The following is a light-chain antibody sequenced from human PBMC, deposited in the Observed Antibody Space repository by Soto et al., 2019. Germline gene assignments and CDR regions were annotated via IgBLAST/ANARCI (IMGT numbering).Light chain of an antibody. J-gene: IGKJ4*01. CDR2: GAS. V-gene: IGKV3-20*01. CDR3: QQYDSSPPI. CDR1: QSVSSSY. Sequence: EIVLTQSPGTLSLSPGERATLSCRASQSVSSSYLAWYQQKPGQAPRLLIYGASSRATGIPDRFSGSGSGTDCTLTISRLEPEDFAVYYCQQYDSSPPIFGGGTKVEIK.